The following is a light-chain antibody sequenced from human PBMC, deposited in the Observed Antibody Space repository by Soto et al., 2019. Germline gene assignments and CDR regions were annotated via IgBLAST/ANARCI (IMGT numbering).Light chain of an antibody. CDR3: QQTLSFPPT. V-gene: IGKV1-12*01. CDR1: QAIDSW. J-gene: IGKJ1*01. Sequence: DIQMTQSPSSVSASVGDRVTITCRASQAIDSWLAWYQQKPGEAPKLLIFTGPLLHSGVPPRFSGSGSGTDFTLTISSLQPEDFATYYCQQTLSFPPTLGQGTKVDIK. CDR2: TGP.